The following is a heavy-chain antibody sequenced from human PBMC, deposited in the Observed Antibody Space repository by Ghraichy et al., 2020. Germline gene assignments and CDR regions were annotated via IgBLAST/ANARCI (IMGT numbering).Heavy chain of an antibody. V-gene: IGHV3-7*01. CDR2: IKQDGSER. CDR1: GFTFSSYW. D-gene: IGHD6-13*01. J-gene: IGHJ6*02. CDR3: ARDPAYSSSWPYYYYYYGMDV. Sequence: GESLNISCAASGFTFSSYWMSWVRQAPGKGLEWVANIKQDGSERYYVDSVKGRFTISRDNAKNSLYLQMNSLRAEDTAVYYCARDPAYSSSWPYYYYYYGMDVWGQGTTVTVSS.